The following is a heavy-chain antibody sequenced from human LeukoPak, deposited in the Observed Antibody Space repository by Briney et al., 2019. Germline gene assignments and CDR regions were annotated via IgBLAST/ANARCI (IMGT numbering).Heavy chain of an antibody. CDR3: ARGPSGYQYYFDY. D-gene: IGHD3-22*01. V-gene: IGHV3-48*03. CDR2: ISSSGSTI. J-gene: IGHJ4*02. CDR1: GFTFSSYE. Sequence: PGGSLRLSCAASGFTFSSYEMNWVRQAPGKGLEWVSYISSSGSTIYYADSVKGRFTISRDNAKNSLYLQMNSLRAEDTAVYYCARGPSGYQYYFDYWGQGTLVTVSS.